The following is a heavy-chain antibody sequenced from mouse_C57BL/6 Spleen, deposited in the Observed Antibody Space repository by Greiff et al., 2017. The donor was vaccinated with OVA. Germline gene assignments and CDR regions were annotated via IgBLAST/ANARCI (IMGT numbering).Heavy chain of an antibody. CDR3: ASPYYYGSSYGYWYFEG. J-gene: IGHJ1*03. CDR1: GFNIKNTY. CDR2: IDPANGNT. Sequence: VQLQQSVAELVRPGASVKLSCTASGFNIKNTYMHWVKQRPEQGLEWIGRIDPANGNTKYAPKFQGKATITADTSSNTAYLQLSSLTSEDTAIYYCASPYYYGSSYGYWYFEGWGTGTTVTVSS. V-gene: IGHV14-3*01. D-gene: IGHD1-1*01.